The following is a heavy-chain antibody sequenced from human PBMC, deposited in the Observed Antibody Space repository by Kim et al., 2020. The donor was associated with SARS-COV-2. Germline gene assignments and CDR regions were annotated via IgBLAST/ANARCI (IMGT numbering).Heavy chain of an antibody. CDR1: GFTFTDYP. D-gene: IGHD4-17*01. CDR2: IRTTGRQT. Sequence: GGSLRLSCAASGFTFTDYPMTWVRQAPAKGLEWVSTIRTTGRQTYYADSVKGRFTISTDDSKNTLYLQLNSLRADDTAVYYCAKEGGDYGVSAFELGGQG. CDR3: AKEGGDYGVSAFEL. J-gene: IGHJ1*01. V-gene: IGHV3-23*01.